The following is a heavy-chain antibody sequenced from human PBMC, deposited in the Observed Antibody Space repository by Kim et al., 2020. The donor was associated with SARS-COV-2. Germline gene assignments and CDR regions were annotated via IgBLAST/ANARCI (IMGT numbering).Heavy chain of an antibody. Sequence: GGSLRLSCAASGFTFDDYTMHWVRQAPGKGLEWVSLISWDGGSTYYAASVKGRFTISRDNSKNSLYLQMNSLRTEDTALYYCAKEETRNNVVVTAIPPSGFDYWGQGTLVTVSS. CDR1: GFTFDDYT. V-gene: IGHV3-43*01. CDR2: ISWDGGST. D-gene: IGHD2-21*02. CDR3: AKEETRNNVVVTAIPPSGFDY. J-gene: IGHJ4*02.